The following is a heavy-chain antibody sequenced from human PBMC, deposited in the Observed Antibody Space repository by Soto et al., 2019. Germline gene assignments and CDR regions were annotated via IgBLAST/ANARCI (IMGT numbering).Heavy chain of an antibody. CDR1: GFTFSSYW. D-gene: IGHD6-13*01. J-gene: IGHJ3*02. Sequence: EVQLVESGGGLVQPGGSLRLSCAASGFTFSSYWMTWVRQAPGKGLEWVANIKQDESKRYYVDSVEGRFTISRDNAKNSLFLQMNSLRAEDTAVYYCARDSSPSYSSRWYDVFDIWGQGTMVTVSS. CDR3: ARDSSPSYSSRWYDVFDI. V-gene: IGHV3-7*05. CDR2: IKQDESKR.